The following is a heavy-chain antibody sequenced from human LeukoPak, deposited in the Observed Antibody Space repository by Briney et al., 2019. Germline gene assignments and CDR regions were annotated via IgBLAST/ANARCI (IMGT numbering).Heavy chain of an antibody. D-gene: IGHD3-22*01. V-gene: IGHV4-59*08. J-gene: IGHJ6*02. CDR3: ARHFYYDSSGYYLYYYYGMDV. CDR1: GGSISSYY. CDR2: IYYSGST. Sequence: SETLSLACTVSGGSISSYYWSWIRQPPGKGLEWIGYIYYSGSTNYNPSLKSRVTISVDTSKNQFSLKLSSVTAADTAVYYCARHFYYDSSGYYLYYYYGMDVWGQGTTVTLSS.